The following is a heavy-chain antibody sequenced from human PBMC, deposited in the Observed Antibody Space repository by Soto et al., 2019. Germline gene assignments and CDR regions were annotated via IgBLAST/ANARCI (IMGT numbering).Heavy chain of an antibody. CDR3: ARGSNYDSSGDFDY. D-gene: IGHD3-22*01. V-gene: IGHV4-4*02. Sequence: KPSETLSLTCAVSGGSISSSNWWSWVRQPPGKGLEWIGEIYHSGSTNYNPSLKSRVTISVDKSKNQFSLKLSSVTAADTAVYYCARGSNYDSSGDFDYWGQGTLVTVSS. J-gene: IGHJ4*02. CDR1: GGSISSSNW. CDR2: IYHSGST.